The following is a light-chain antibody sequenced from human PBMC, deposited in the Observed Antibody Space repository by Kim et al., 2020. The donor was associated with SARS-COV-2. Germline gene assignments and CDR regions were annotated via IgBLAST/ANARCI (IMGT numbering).Light chain of an antibody. Sequence: AIRITQSPSSLSASTGDRVTITCRASQDISTYLAWYQQKPGKAPNLLIYAASTLQSGVPSRFSGSGSGTDFTLTISCLQSEDFATYYCQQYYSHPPTFGGGTKV. V-gene: IGKV1-8*01. J-gene: IGKJ4*01. CDR2: AAS. CDR3: QQYYSHPPT. CDR1: QDISTY.